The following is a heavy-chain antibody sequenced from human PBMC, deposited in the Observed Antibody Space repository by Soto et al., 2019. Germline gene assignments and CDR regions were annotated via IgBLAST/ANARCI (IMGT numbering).Heavy chain of an antibody. D-gene: IGHD1-26*01. CDR1: GYTFTSYA. J-gene: IGHJ6*02. CDR2: INAGNGNT. V-gene: IGHV1-3*01. Sequence: ASVKVSCKASGYTFTSYAMHWVRQAPGQRLEWMGWINAGNGNTKYSQKFQGRVTITRDTSASTAYMELSSLRSEDTAVYYCARDQGHWDDKSYYYYGMDVWGQGTTVTVSS. CDR3: ARDQGHWDDKSYYYYGMDV.